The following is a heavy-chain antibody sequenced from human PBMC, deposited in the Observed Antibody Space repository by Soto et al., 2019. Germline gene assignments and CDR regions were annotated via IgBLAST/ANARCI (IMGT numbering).Heavy chain of an antibody. CDR1: GFTFSSYW. J-gene: IGHJ5*02. V-gene: IGHV3-74*01. Sequence: GGFLRLSCAASGFTFSSYWMHWVRQAPGKGLVWVSRINSDGSSKYYADSVKGRFTISRDNSKNTLYLQMNSLRAEDTAVYYCASQYGGYGWFDTWGQGTPVTAPQ. D-gene: IGHD5-12*01. CDR2: INSDGSSK. CDR3: ASQYGGYGWFDT.